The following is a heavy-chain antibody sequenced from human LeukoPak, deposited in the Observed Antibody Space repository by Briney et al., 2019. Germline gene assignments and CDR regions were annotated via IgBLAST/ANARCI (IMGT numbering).Heavy chain of an antibody. CDR1: LWTFSKYI. Sequence: GWGLPLSCVASLWTFSKYIMHWVGQAAARGVGGVSSICSSSSYIYYAASVKGRFTISRDNAKNSLYLQMNSLRAEDTAVYYCAREGGGWRGSYFDYWGQGTLVTVSS. CDR3: AREGGGWRGSYFDY. J-gene: IGHJ4*02. D-gene: IGHD1-26*01. V-gene: IGHV3-21*01. CDR2: ICSSSSYI.